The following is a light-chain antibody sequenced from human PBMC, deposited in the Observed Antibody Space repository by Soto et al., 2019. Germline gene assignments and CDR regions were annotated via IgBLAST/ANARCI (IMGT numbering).Light chain of an antibody. CDR3: QQANSSTIT. CDR1: QGITNR. J-gene: IGKJ5*01. V-gene: IGKV1D-12*01. Sequence: SQITQSPSSVSASVGDMVTITCRASQGITNRLAWYQQKPGKAPKLVIYEASSLQSGVPSRIRGSGSGTDLTITISSLKPEDFETYYCQQANSSTITFGQGTRLEIK. CDR2: EAS.